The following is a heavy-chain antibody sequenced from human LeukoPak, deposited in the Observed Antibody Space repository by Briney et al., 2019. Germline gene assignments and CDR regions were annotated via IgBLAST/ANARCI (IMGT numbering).Heavy chain of an antibody. J-gene: IGHJ3*02. V-gene: IGHV3-74*01. CDR3: ARAPGGTYSFDM. Sequence: GGSLRLSCAASGFTFSNDLMHWVRQAPGQGLVWVSRVKTDGSSTTYADSVKGRFTISRDNAKNTLYLQMNSLRAEDTAVYYCARAPGGTYSFDMWGQGTMVTVSS. D-gene: IGHD1-1*01. CDR2: VKTDGSST. CDR1: GFTFSNDL.